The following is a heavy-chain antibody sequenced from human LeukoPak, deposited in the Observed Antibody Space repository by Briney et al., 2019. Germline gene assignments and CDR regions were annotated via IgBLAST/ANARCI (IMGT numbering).Heavy chain of an antibody. Sequence: PSETLSPTCTVSGGSINNTSYYWGWIRQPPGKGLEWIGTVYYSGSTYYNPSLKSRLTTSVDTSKNQFSLKLTSVTAADTAVYFCASYGDCNCFDYWGQGTLVTVSS. CDR1: GGSINNTSYY. V-gene: IGHV4-39*01. CDR3: ASYGDCNCFDY. CDR2: VYYSGST. J-gene: IGHJ4*02. D-gene: IGHD2-21*01.